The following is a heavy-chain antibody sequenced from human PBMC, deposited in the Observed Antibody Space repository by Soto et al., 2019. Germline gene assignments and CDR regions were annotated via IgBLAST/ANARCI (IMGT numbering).Heavy chain of an antibody. CDR3: ASASACFYYDGTGSCPNYFGC. Sequence: ASVKVSCKASGYTFTGYYMHCVRQAPGQGLEWMGWINPNSGGTNYAQKFQGGGTMTRDTSISPAHIELSRLRSGDTAGDCRASASACFYYDGTGSCPNYFGCWGKGTLVTVSS. CDR1: GYTFTGYY. D-gene: IGHD3-22*01. J-gene: IGHJ4*02. CDR2: INPNSGGT. V-gene: IGHV1-2*02.